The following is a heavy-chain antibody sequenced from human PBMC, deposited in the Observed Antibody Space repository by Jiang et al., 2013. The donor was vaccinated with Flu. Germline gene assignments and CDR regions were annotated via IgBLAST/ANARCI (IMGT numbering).Heavy chain of an antibody. V-gene: IGHV1-69*01. J-gene: IGHJ4*02. CDR3: ARADYDFWSGYYF. CDR2: GTA. D-gene: IGHD3-3*01. Sequence: GTANYAQKFQGRVTITADESTSTAYMELSSLRSEDTAVYYCARADYDFWSGYYFGGQGTLVTVSS.